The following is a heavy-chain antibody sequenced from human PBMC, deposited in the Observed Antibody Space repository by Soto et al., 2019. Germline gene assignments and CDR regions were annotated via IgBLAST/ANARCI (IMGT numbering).Heavy chain of an antibody. V-gene: IGHV4-61*01. CDR2: IYYTGST. Sequence: PSETLSLTCTVSGGSVSSGNYYWSWIRQPPGKGLEWIAYIYYTGSTDYNPSLKSRVTISVDTSKNQFSLKLSSVTAADTAVYYCARSSAYGTGWHHEVFDFWGQGTLVTVSS. J-gene: IGHJ4*02. CDR3: ARSSAYGTGWHHEVFDF. D-gene: IGHD6-19*01. CDR1: GGSVSSGNYY.